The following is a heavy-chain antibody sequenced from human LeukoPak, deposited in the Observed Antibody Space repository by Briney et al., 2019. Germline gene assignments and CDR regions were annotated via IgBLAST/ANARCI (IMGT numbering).Heavy chain of an antibody. D-gene: IGHD6-19*01. CDR1: GGSFSGYY. Sequence: PSETLSLTCAVYGGSFSGYYWSWIRQPPGKGLEWIGYIYYSGSTNYNPSLKSRVTISVDTSKNQFSLKLSSVTAADTAVYYCARGLLTVAGTGGDYWGQGTLVTVSS. CDR2: IYYSGST. CDR3: ARGLLTVAGTGGDY. V-gene: IGHV4-59*01. J-gene: IGHJ4*02.